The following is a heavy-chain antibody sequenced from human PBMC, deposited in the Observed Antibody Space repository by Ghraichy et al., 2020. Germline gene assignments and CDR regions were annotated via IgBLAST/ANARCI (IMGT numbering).Heavy chain of an antibody. V-gene: IGHV4-34*01. J-gene: IGHJ4*02. CDR1: RGSFSDYY. Sequence: SETLSLTCVVSRGSFSDYYWSWIRQPPGKGLEWIGEINHSGSTNYNPSLKSRVTILVDTSKNQFSLMLTSVTAADTAVYYCASTVYDSRGYYSDYWDQGTLVTVSS. CDR3: ASTVYDSRGYYSDY. D-gene: IGHD3-22*01. CDR2: INHSGST.